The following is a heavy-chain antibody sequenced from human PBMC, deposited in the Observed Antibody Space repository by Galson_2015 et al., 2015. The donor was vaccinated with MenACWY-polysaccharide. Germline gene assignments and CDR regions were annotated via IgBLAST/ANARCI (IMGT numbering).Heavy chain of an antibody. CDR1: GFTFSSFW. J-gene: IGHJ4*02. CDR2: INQGGREV. CDR3: ARYVTSGGQIRFFDH. Sequence: SLRLSCAASGFTFSSFWMIWVRQAPGMGLEWVANINQGGREVYYVDSVKGRFAISRDNPKNSLYLQMNSLRPEDTAVYYCARYVTSGGQIRFFDHRGQGALVPVSS. V-gene: IGHV3-7*01. D-gene: IGHD3-10*01.